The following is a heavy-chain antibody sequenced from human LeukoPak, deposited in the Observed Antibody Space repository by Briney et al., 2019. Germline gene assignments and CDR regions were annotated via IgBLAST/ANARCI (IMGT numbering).Heavy chain of an antibody. J-gene: IGHJ4*02. CDR1: GFTFSNYC. D-gene: IGHD4-11*01. V-gene: IGHV3-48*04. CDR3: VRGNYGFDY. CDR2: IVGSGSTT. Sequence: GGSLRLSCAASGFTFSNYCMNWVRQAPGKGLECVSNIVGSGSTTDYADSVKGRLTISRDNAKNSLYLQMNSLRAEDTAVYYCVRGNYGFDYWGQGTLVTVSS.